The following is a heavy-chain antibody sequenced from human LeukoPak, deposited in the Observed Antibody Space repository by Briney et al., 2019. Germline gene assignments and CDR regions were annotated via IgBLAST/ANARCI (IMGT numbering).Heavy chain of an antibody. Sequence: GGSLRLSCAASGFTFSSYEMNWVRKAPGTGLEWVSYISSSGSTIYYADPVKGRFTISRDNAKNSLYLQMNSLRAEDTAVYYCAELGITMIGGVWGKGTTVTISS. CDR3: AELGITMIGGV. J-gene: IGHJ6*04. CDR2: ISSSGSTI. CDR1: GFTFSSYE. D-gene: IGHD3-10*02. V-gene: IGHV3-48*03.